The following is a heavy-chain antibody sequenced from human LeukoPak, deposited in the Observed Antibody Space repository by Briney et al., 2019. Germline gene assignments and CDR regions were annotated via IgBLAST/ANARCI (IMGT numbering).Heavy chain of an antibody. CDR3: AKVDHREYYSSGSYVLGAFDI. J-gene: IGHJ3*02. D-gene: IGHD3-10*01. CDR1: GFTFSSYA. CDR2: ISGSGGST. Sequence: PGGSLRLSCAASGFTFSSYAMSWVRQAPGKGLEWVSAISGSGGSTYYADSVKGRFTISRDNSKNTLYLQMSSLRAEDTAVYYCAKVDHREYYSSGSYVLGAFDIWGQGTMVTVSS. V-gene: IGHV3-23*01.